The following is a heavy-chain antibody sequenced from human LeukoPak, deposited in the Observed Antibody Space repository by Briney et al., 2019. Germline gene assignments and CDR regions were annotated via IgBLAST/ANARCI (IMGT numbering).Heavy chain of an antibody. V-gene: IGHV3-7*01. Sequence: GGPLRLFCAASGFTFSNDWMSWVRQAPGKGRAWVANIKQDGSEKYYVDSVKGRFTITRDNAKNSLYLQMNSLRAEDTAGYYCARAHCSGGSCYSANFDYWGQGTLVTVSS. CDR3: ARAHCSGGSCYSANFDY. CDR2: IKQDGSEK. CDR1: GFTFSNDW. D-gene: IGHD2-15*01. J-gene: IGHJ4*02.